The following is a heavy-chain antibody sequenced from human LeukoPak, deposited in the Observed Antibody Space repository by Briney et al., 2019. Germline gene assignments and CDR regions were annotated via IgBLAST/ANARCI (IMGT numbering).Heavy chain of an antibody. J-gene: IGHJ6*02. CDR2: IYPGDSDT. V-gene: IGHV5-51*01. CDR3: ARYDTIFSHGMDV. CDR1: GYNFNHHW. Sequence: GESLKISCRGSGYNFNHHWIGWVRQFPGKGLEWMGLIYPGDSDTKYNPSFEGHVTMSVDRSISAAFLQWSSLKASDTAMYYCARYDTIFSHGMDVWGQGTTVTVSS. D-gene: IGHD3-9*01.